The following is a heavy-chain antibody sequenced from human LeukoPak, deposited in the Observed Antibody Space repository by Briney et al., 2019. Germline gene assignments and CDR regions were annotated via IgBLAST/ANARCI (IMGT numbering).Heavy chain of an antibody. CDR2: IYYSGST. CDR1: GGSISSYY. J-gene: IGHJ4*02. Sequence: SETLSLTCTVSGGSISSYYWSWIRQPPGKRLEWIGYIYYSGSTNYNPSLKSRVTISVDTSKNQFSLKLSSVTAADTAVYYCVTTVVDYYDSSGYYLDYWGQGTLVTVSS. V-gene: IGHV4-59*01. CDR3: VTTVVDYYDSSGYYLDY. D-gene: IGHD3-22*01.